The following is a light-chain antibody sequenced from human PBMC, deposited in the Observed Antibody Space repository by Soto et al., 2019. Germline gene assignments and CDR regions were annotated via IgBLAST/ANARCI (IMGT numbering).Light chain of an antibody. Sequence: DIQMTQSPSSLSASVGDRVTITCRASQSISSYLNWYQQKPGKAPKLLIYAASSLQSGGPSRFSGSGSGTDVTLTISSLQPEDFATYYCQQSYSTPPWTFGQGTKVEIK. CDR3: QQSYSTPPWT. CDR1: QSISSY. CDR2: AAS. J-gene: IGKJ1*01. V-gene: IGKV1-39*01.